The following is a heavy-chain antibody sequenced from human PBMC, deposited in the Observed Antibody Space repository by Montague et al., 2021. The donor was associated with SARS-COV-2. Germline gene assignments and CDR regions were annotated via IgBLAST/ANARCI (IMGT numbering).Heavy chain of an antibody. V-gene: IGHV4-39*01. CDR3: ARHFPSGYTFGLDAFDL. J-gene: IGHJ3*01. CDR2: DYYTGSN. Sequence: SETLSLTCTVSGGSINSTTYYWAWIRQPPGKGLEWIGSDYYTGSNYYNPSLQSRGTMSVDTSKKQSSLKLSSVTAADTGVYYCARHFPSGYTFGLDAFDLWGQGTMVTVSS. CDR1: GGSINSTTYY. D-gene: IGHD5-18*01.